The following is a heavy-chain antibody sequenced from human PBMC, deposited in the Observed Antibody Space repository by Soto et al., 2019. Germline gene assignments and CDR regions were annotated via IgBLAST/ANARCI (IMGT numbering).Heavy chain of an antibody. Sequence: QVHLVQSGAEVKKPGASVKVSCKCSGYTFTSYGITWVRQAPGQGLEWMGWISAHNGNTDTAQKLQGRVSVTRDTYTSTASMELRSLRSDDTAVSYCARGRYGDYWGQGALVTVSS. D-gene: IGHD1-1*01. CDR1: GYTFTSYG. J-gene: IGHJ4*02. V-gene: IGHV1-18*01. CDR3: ARGRYGDY. CDR2: ISAHNGNT.